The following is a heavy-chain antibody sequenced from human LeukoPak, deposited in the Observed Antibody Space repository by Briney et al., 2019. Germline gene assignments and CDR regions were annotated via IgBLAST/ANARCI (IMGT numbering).Heavy chain of an antibody. D-gene: IGHD3-16*01. CDR3: ARVVAGVN. V-gene: IGHV4-34*01. CDR1: GGSFSGYY. Sequence: PSETLSLTCAVYGGSFSGYYWSWIRQPPGKGLEWIGEINHSGSTNYNPSLKSRVTISVDTSKNQFSLKLSSVTAADTAVYYCARVVAGVNWGQGTLVTVSS. J-gene: IGHJ4*02. CDR2: INHSGST.